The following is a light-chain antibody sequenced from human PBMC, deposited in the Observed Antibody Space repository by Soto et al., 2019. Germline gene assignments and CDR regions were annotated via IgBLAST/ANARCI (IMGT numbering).Light chain of an antibody. CDR2: KAS. J-gene: IGKJ1*01. V-gene: IGKV1-5*03. CDR1: QTISSW. Sequence: DIQMTQSPSTLSGSVGDRVTITCRASQTISSWLAWYQQKPGKAPKLLIYKASTLKSRVPSTFSGSGSGTEFTLTISSLQPDDFATYYCQHYNSYSEAFGQGTKVDIK. CDR3: QHYNSYSEA.